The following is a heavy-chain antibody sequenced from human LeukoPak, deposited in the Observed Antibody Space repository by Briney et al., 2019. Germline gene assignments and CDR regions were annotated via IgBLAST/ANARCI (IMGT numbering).Heavy chain of an antibody. CDR3: ARRKVGRWGWGDYEYDAFDI. Sequence: GGSLRLSCAASGFTFKNYAMSWVRQAPGKGLEWVSGISGSGGSTYYADSVKGRFTISRDNSKNTLYLQMNSLRAEDTAVYYCARRKVGRWGWGDYEYDAFDIWGQGTMVTVSS. D-gene: IGHD4-17*01. CDR1: GFTFKNYA. CDR2: ISGSGGST. V-gene: IGHV3-23*01. J-gene: IGHJ3*02.